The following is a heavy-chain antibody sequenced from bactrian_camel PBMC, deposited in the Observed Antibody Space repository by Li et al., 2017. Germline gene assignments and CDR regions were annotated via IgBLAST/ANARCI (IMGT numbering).Heavy chain of an antibody. CDR2: IYTGGGST. CDR1: GHSRGSNC. CDR3: AAGRDADATMAARDFSY. V-gene: IGHV3S47*01. D-gene: IGHD4*01. J-gene: IGHJ6*01. Sequence: DVQLVESGGDSVQPGGSLRLTCVVSGHSRGSNCVGWFRLPPGRAPAEREGVAVIYTGGGSTYYSASVKGRFFITENTAKNTVYLQMNGLKPDDTAIYYGAAGRDADATMAARDFSYWGQGTQVTVS.